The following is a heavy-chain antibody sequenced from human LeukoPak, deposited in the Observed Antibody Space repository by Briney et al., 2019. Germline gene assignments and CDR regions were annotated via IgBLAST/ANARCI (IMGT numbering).Heavy chain of an antibody. CDR2: IIPILGIA. V-gene: IGHV1-69*04. Sequence: RASVKVSCKASGGTFSSYAISWVRQAPGQGLEWMGRIIPILGIANYAQKFQGRVTITADKSTSTAYMELSSLRSEDTAVYYCARDLVSSSSPTFDIWGQGTMVTVSS. J-gene: IGHJ3*02. CDR1: GGTFSSYA. CDR3: ARDLVSSSSPTFDI. D-gene: IGHD6-6*01.